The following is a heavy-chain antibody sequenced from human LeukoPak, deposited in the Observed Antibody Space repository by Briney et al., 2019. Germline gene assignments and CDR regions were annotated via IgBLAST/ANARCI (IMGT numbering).Heavy chain of an antibody. D-gene: IGHD3-9*01. Sequence: GGSLRLSCAASGFTFDDYGMSWVRQAPGKGLEWVSGINWNGGSTGYADSVKGRFTISRDNAKNSLYLQMNSLRAEDTALYHCARGDFDSEIDYWGQGTLVTVSS. V-gene: IGHV3-20*01. CDR2: INWNGGST. CDR3: ARGDFDSEIDY. CDR1: GFTFDDYG. J-gene: IGHJ4*02.